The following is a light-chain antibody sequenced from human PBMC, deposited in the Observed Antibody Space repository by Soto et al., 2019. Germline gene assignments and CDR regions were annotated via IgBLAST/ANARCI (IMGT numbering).Light chain of an antibody. CDR3: SSFAGANIWV. Sequence: QSVLTQPPSASGSPGQSVTISCTGSTSDVGGHEYVSWYQQHPGKAPKLMIFEVNKRPSGVPNRFSGSKSGNTASLTVSGLQSEDEASYYCSSFAGANIWVFGGGTKLTVL. CDR2: EVN. CDR1: TSDVGGHEY. J-gene: IGLJ3*02. V-gene: IGLV2-8*01.